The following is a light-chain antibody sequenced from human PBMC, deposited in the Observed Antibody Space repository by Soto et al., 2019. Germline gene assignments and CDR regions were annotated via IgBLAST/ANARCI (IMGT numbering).Light chain of an antibody. CDR1: QSISNSY. Sequence: EIVLTQSPGTLSLSPGERATLSCRASQSISNSYLAWYRQKPGQAPRLLIYGASSRATGIPDRFSGSGSGTDFTLTISRLEPEDFAVYYCQQYSIWRTFGQGTKVDIK. CDR3: QQYSIWRT. V-gene: IGKV3-20*01. CDR2: GAS. J-gene: IGKJ1*01.